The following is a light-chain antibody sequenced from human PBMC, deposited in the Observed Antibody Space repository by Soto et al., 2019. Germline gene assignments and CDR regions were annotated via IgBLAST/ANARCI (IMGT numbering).Light chain of an antibody. CDR1: QSIGTW. CDR2: DAS. Sequence: DIQMTQSPSTLSASVGDRVTITCRASQSIGTWLAWYQQKPGKAPKLLIYDASSLEGGVPSRFSGSGSGTEFPLTNTSLQPDDLATYYCQQYNSYSTFGQGTKMEIK. CDR3: QQYNSYST. V-gene: IGKV1-5*01. J-gene: IGKJ2*01.